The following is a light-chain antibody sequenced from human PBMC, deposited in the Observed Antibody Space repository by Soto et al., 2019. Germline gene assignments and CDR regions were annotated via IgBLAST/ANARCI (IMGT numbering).Light chain of an antibody. Sequence: EILLTQSPGTLSLSPGESATLSSRASQSVTSNYLAWYQQKHGQAPRLLIYDASSRDTGIPDRFSGAGSRTDFTLAISRLEPEDFAVYYCQQFSSYPLTFGGGTKV. V-gene: IGKV3-20*01. CDR2: DAS. J-gene: IGKJ4*01. CDR1: QSVTSNY. CDR3: QQFSSYPLT.